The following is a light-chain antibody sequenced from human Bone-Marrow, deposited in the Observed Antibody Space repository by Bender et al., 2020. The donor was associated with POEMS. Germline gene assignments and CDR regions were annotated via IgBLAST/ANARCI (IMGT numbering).Light chain of an antibody. J-gene: IGLJ3*02. Sequence: QSALTQPPSVSGSPGQSVTISCTGTSSDVGAYNHVSWYQQHPGKAPKVMIYDVSNRPSGVSNRFSGSKSGNTASLTISGLQAEDEADYYCSSYRSSSTWVFGGGTKLTVL. V-gene: IGLV2-14*01. CDR3: SSYRSSSTWV. CDR2: DVS. CDR1: SSDVGAYNH.